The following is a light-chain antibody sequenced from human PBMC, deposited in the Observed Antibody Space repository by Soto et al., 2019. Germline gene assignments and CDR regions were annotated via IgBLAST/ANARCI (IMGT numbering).Light chain of an antibody. CDR2: GNS. Sequence: QSVLTQPPSVSGAPGQRVTISCTGSSSNIGAGYDVHWYQQLPGTAPKLLIYGNSNRPSGVPDRFSGSKSGTSASLAITGLQAEDEADYYCQSYDCSLSNEVCGGATKLPAL. CDR3: QSYDCSLSNEV. V-gene: IGLV1-40*01. J-gene: IGLJ2*01. CDR1: SSNIGAGYD.